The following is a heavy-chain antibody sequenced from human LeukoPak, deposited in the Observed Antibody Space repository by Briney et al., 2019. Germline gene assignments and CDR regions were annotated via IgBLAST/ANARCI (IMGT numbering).Heavy chain of an antibody. V-gene: IGHV1-18*01. CDR3: ARDYCSSTSCSLDY. CDR2: ISAYNGNT. J-gene: IGHJ4*02. Sequence: GASVKVSCKASGYTFTSYGISWARQAPGQGLEWMGWISAYNGNTNYAQKLQGRVTMTTDTSTSTAYMELRSLRSDDTAVYYCARDYCSSTSCSLDYWGQGTLVTVSS. CDR1: GYTFTSYG. D-gene: IGHD2-2*01.